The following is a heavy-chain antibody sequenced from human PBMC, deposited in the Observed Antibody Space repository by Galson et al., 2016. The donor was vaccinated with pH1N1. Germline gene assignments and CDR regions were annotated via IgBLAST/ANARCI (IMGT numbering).Heavy chain of an antibody. D-gene: IGHD2-21*02. CDR1: GYRFTGHY. Sequence: SVKVSCKASGYRFTGHYMHWVRQAPGQGLEWMGWISPDSGGTYYSQKFQGRVTMTRDTSSSTAYMELSSLKSDDTAFYFCTEVMVGTSGFDNWGQGTLVTVSS. CDR2: ISPDSGGT. J-gene: IGHJ4*02. V-gene: IGHV1-2*02. CDR3: TEVMVGTSGFDN.